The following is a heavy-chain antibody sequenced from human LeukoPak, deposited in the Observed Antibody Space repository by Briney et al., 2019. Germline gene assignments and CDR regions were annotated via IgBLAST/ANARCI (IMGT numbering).Heavy chain of an antibody. CDR2: IIPILGIA. CDR1: VGTFSSYT. CDR3: ARVHYYDSSGPDY. Sequence: SSVPVSFQATVGTFSSYTFRWLRPAPGQGLEWMGRIIPILGIANYAQKFQGRVTITADKTTSTAYMELSSLRSEDTAVYYCARVHYYDSSGPDYWGQGTLVTVSS. J-gene: IGHJ4*02. D-gene: IGHD3-22*01. V-gene: IGHV1-69*02.